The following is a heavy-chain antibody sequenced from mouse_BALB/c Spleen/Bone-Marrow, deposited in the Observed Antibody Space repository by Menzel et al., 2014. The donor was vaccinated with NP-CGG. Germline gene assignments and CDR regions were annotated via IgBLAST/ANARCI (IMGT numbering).Heavy chain of an antibody. CDR2: INPYNDNT. V-gene: IGHV1-14*01. CDR3: ARSLYGYDWYFDV. CDR1: GYTFTSYV. D-gene: IGHD2-2*01. Sequence: ESGPELVKPGASVKMSCKASGYTFTSYVMHWVKQKPGQGLEWIGNINPYNDNTKYNEKFKGKATLTSDKSSRTAYMELSSLTSEDSAVYYCARSLYGYDWYFDVWGAGTAVTVSS. J-gene: IGHJ1*01.